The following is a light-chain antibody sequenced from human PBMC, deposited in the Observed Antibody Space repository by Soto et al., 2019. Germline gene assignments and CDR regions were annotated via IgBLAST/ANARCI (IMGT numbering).Light chain of an antibody. J-gene: IGLJ3*02. CDR1: SSKIGAGYD. CDR3: QSYDSSLSGSV. Sequence: QYVLTQPPSVSGAPGQRVTISCTGSSSKIGAGYDVHWYQQLPGTAPKLLIYGNSNRPSGVPDRFSGSKSGTSASLAITGLQAEDEADYYCQSYDSSLSGSVFGGGTKLTVL. CDR2: GNS. V-gene: IGLV1-40*01.